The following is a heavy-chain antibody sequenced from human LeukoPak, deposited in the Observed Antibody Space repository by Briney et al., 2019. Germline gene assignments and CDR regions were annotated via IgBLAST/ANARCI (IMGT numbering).Heavy chain of an antibody. V-gene: IGHV4-39*01. CDR1: GASITSESSY. CDR3: ARAPSYRRYSYHS. D-gene: IGHD3-16*02. J-gene: IGHJ4*02. Sequence: SETLSLTCTVSGASITSESSYWGWIHQPPGKEFQWIGGLVYDGSAHYNPSLQSHVSISADTSNNQFSLKLASVTASDTGVYFCARAPSYRRYSYHSWGQGTLVTVSS. CDR2: LVYDGSA.